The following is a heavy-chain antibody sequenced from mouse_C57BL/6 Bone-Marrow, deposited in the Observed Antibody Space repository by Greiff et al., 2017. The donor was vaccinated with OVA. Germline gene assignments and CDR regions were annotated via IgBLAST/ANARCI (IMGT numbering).Heavy chain of an antibody. Sequence: EVMLVESGGGLVKPGGSLKLSCAASGFTFSSYAMSWVRQTPEKRLEWVATISDGGSYTNYPDNVKGRFTISRDNAKNNLYLQMSHLKYEDTAMCYSAEDLCCWYFDVWGTGTTVTVSS. V-gene: IGHV5-4*03. CDR2: ISDGGSYT. CDR3: AEDLCCWYFDV. J-gene: IGHJ1*03. CDR1: GFTFSSYA.